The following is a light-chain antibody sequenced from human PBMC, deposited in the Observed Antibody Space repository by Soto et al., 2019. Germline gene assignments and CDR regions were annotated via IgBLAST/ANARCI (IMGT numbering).Light chain of an antibody. Sequence: EIVMTQSPATLSVTPGERATLSCRASQSVSSNSAWYQQKPGQAPRLLIYGASTRATGIPARFSGSGSGTEFTLTISSLQSEDFAVYYCQQYNNWPPRTFGQGTKVEIK. V-gene: IGKV3-15*01. CDR3: QQYNNWPPRT. J-gene: IGKJ1*01. CDR1: QSVSSN. CDR2: GAS.